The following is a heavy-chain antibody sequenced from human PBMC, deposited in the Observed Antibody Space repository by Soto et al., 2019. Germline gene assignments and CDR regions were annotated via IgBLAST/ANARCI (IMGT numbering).Heavy chain of an antibody. D-gene: IGHD6-13*01. CDR1: GLSITDSEMG. CDR2: IDSSGEK. Sequence: QVTLKESGPVLVKPTETLTLRCTVSGLSITDSEMGVSWIRQPPGQPLEWLAHIDSSGEKSYRTFLKSRLAIPKNTTKTQIALTMTNMDPADTATYYWARRHLAAAAGPWFDPGGKGTPVTVPS. J-gene: IGHJ5*02. CDR3: ARRHLAAAAGPWFDP. V-gene: IGHV2-26*01.